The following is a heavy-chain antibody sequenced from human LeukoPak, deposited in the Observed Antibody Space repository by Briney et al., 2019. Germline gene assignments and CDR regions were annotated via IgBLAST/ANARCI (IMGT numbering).Heavy chain of an antibody. CDR3: ARSMYSSSSVYYYYYMDV. D-gene: IGHD6-6*01. CDR1: GYTLTELS. J-gene: IGHJ6*03. Sequence: ASVKVSCKVSGYTLTELSMHWVRQAPGKGLEWMGGFDPEDGETIYAQKFQGRVTITADKSTSTAYMELSSLRSEDTAVYYCARSMYSSSSVYYYYYMDVWGKGTTVTVSS. V-gene: IGHV1-24*01. CDR2: FDPEDGET.